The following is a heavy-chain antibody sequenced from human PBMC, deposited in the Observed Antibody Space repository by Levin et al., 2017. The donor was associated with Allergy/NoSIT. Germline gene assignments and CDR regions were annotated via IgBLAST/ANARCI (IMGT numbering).Heavy chain of an antibody. CDR3: ARGAVAGYYYGMDV. D-gene: IGHD6-19*01. Sequence: KISCKASGGTFSSYAISWVRQAPGQGLEWMGGIIPIFGTANYAQKFQGRVTITADKSTSTAYMELSSLRSEDTAVYYCARGAVAGYYYGMDVWGQGTTVTVSS. V-gene: IGHV1-69*06. CDR2: IIPIFGTA. CDR1: GGTFSSYA. J-gene: IGHJ6*02.